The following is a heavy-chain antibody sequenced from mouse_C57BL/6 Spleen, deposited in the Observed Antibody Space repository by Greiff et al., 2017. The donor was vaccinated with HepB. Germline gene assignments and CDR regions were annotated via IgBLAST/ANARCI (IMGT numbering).Heavy chain of an antibody. Sequence: EVKLVESGGGLVKPGGSLKLSCAASGFTFSSYAMSWVRQTPEKRLEWVATISDGGSYTYYPDNVKGRFTISRDNAKNNLYLQMSHLKSEDTAMYYCARFYYGNQAWFAYWGQGTLVTVSA. CDR3: ARFYYGNQAWFAY. J-gene: IGHJ3*01. CDR2: ISDGGSYT. CDR1: GFTFSSYA. D-gene: IGHD2-1*01. V-gene: IGHV5-4*03.